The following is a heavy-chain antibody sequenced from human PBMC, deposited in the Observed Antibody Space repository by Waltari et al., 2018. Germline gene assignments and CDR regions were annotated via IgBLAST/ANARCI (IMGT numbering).Heavy chain of an antibody. V-gene: IGHV4-39*07. CDR3: ARLNYAVLDY. CDR1: GGSISSSGSY. D-gene: IGHD1-7*01. CDR2: IYYSGST. Sequence: QLQLQESGPGLVRLSETRSPTCPVPGGSISSSGSYWGWIRQPPGKGLEWIGSIYYSGSTYYNPSLKSRVTISVDTSKNQFSLKLSSVTAADTAVYYCARLNYAVLDYWGQGTLVTVSS. J-gene: IGHJ4*02.